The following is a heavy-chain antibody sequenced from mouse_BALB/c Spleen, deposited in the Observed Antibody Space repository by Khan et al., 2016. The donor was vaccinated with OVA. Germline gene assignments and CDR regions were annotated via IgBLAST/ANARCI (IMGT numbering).Heavy chain of an antibody. CDR1: GYIFTSYW. D-gene: IGHD3-2*02. V-gene: IGHV1-76*01. CDR3: AREEALYSFDH. CDR2: IYPGTDNS. J-gene: IGHJ2*01. Sequence: QVQLKQSGAELVRPGASVKLSCKTSGYIFTSYWIHWVKQRSGQGLEWIARIYPGTDNSYYNEKFKDKATLTADKSSSTAYMQLSSLKSEDSDVLFCAREEALYSFDHGGQGTTLTVSS.